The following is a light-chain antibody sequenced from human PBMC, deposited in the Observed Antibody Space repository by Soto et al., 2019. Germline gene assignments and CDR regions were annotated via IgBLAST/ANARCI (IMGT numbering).Light chain of an antibody. V-gene: IGLV1-51*01. J-gene: IGLJ3*02. CDR1: NSNIGRNY. CDR3: ATWDHSLRTVV. Sequence: QSVLTQPPSVSAAPGQKVTIACSGSNSNIGRNYVSWYHHLPGTAPKLLIYDNTKRPSGIPDRFSGSKSGTSVTLGIAGLQTGDEANYYCATWDHSLRTVVFGGGTKLTVL. CDR2: DNT.